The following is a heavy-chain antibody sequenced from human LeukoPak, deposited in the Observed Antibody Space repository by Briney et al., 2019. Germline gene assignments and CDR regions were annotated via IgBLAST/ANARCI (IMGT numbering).Heavy chain of an antibody. CDR3: ARDEIRGYSYGGNY. J-gene: IGHJ4*02. D-gene: IGHD5-18*01. CDR1: GYTFTGYY. V-gene: IGHV1-2*06. CDR2: INPNSGGT. Sequence: GASVKVSCKASGYTFTGYYTHWVRQAPGQGLEWMGRINPNSGGTNYAQKFQGRVTMTRDTSISTAYMELSRLRSDDTAVYYCARDEIRGYSYGGNYWGQGTLVTVSS.